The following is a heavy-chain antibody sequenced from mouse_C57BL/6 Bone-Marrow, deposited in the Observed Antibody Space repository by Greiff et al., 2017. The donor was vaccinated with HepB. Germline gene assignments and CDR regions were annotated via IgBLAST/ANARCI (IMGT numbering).Heavy chain of an antibody. CDR3: ARDDGCYPAWFAY. Sequence: QVQLQQPGAELVKPGASVKMSCKASGYTFTSYWITWVKQRPGQGLEWIGDIYPGSGSTNYNEKFKSKGTLTVDTSSSTTYMQLSSLTSEDSAVYCCARDDGCYPAWFAYWGQGTLVTVSA. J-gene: IGHJ3*01. D-gene: IGHD2-3*01. CDR2: IYPGSGST. V-gene: IGHV1-55*01. CDR1: GYTFTSYW.